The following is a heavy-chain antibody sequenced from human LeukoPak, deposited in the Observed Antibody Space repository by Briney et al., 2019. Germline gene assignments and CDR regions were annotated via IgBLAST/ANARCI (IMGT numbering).Heavy chain of an antibody. CDR2: IYYSGST. Sequence: PSETLSLTCTVSGASVTTYCWSWVRQPPGKGLEYIGYIYYSGSTSYNPSLKGRVTMSVDTSKNQVSLSLNSVTAADTAVYYCARGGFRPETWGQGTLVTVSS. CDR1: GASVTTYC. V-gene: IGHV4-59*02. CDR3: ARGGFRPET. D-gene: IGHD5-12*01. J-gene: IGHJ5*02.